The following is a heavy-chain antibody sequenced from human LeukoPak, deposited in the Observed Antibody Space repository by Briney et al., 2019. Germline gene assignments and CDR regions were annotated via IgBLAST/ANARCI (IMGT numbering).Heavy chain of an antibody. CDR3: ARESRSSGEDY. CDR2: ISAYNDDT. J-gene: IGHJ4*02. D-gene: IGHD6-19*01. Sequence: ASVKVSCKASGYTFTGYYMHWVRQAPGQGLEWMGWISAYNDDTRYAQQLEGRVTMTTDTSTRTAYMELRSLRSDDTAVYYCARESRSSGEDYWGQGTLVTVSS. V-gene: IGHV1-18*01. CDR1: GYTFTGYY.